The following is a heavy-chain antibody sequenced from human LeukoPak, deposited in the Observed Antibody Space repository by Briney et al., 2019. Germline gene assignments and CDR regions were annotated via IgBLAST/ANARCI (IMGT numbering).Heavy chain of an antibody. CDR2: ISGSGGST. D-gene: IGHD3-10*01. Sequence: GGSLRLSCAASGFTFSSYAMSWVRQAPGKGLEWVSAISGSGGSTYYADSVKGRFTISRDNSRNTLYLHMNSLRPEDTAVYYCATPRGIWGVSLDHWGQGTVVTVSS. V-gene: IGHV3-23*01. CDR3: ATPRGIWGVSLDH. J-gene: IGHJ4*02. CDR1: GFTFSSYA.